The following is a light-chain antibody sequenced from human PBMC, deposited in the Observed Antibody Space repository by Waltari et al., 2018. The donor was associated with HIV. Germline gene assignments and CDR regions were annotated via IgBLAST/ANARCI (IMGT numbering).Light chain of an antibody. J-gene: IGLJ3*02. CDR1: SRDVGGYNY. CDR3: CSYAGSPPWV. CDR2: DVN. V-gene: IGLV2-11*01. Sequence: QSALTQPRSVSGSPGQSVTISCPGTSRDVGGYNYVSWYQQHPGKAPKLMIYDVNKRPSGVPDRYSGSKSGNTASLTISGLQAEDEANYYCCSYAGSPPWVFGGGTKLTVL.